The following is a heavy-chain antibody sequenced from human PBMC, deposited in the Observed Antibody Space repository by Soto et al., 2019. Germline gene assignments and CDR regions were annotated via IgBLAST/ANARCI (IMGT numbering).Heavy chain of an antibody. D-gene: IGHD3-22*01. CDR2: ISGSCGST. J-gene: IGHJ4*02. CDR3: AKDPFITPYYFDY. Sequence: EVQLLESGGGLVQPGGSLRLSCAASGFTFSSYAMSWVRQAPGKGLEWVSAISGSCGSTYYADSVKGRFTISRDNSKNTLYLQMNSLRAEDTAVYYCAKDPFITPYYFDYWGQGTLVTVSS. V-gene: IGHV3-23*01. CDR1: GFTFSSYA.